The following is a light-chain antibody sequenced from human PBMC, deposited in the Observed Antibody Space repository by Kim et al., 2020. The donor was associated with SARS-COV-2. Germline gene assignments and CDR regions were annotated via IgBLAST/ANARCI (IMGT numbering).Light chain of an antibody. Sequence: QLVLTQSPSASASLGASVKLTCTLSSGHRNYAIAWHQQQPEKGPRYLMKLNSDGSHSKGDGIPDRFSGSSSGAERYLTTSSLQSEDEADYYCQTWGTGIRVFGGGTKVTVL. J-gene: IGLJ3*02. V-gene: IGLV4-69*01. CDR3: QTWGTGIRV. CDR1: SGHRNYA. CDR2: LNSDGSH.